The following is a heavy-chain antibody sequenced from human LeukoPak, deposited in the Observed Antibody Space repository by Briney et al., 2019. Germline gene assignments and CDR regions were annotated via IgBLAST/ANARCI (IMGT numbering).Heavy chain of an antibody. CDR3: AKQQLYYYYYMDV. J-gene: IGHJ6*03. CDR2: IIPIFGTA. D-gene: IGHD6-13*01. Sequence: SVKVSCKASGGTFSSYAISWVRQAPGQGLEWMGGIIPIFGTANYAQKFQGRVTITTDESTSTAYMELSSLRSEDTAVYYCAKQQLYYYYYMDVWGKGTTVTVSS. CDR1: GGTFSSYA. V-gene: IGHV1-69*05.